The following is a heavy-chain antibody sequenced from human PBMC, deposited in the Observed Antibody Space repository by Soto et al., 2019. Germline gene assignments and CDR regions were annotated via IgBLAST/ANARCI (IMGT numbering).Heavy chain of an antibody. J-gene: IGHJ6*02. V-gene: IGHV3-11*01. CDR2: ITFSGNTV. CDR1: GFTFSDSY. Sequence: GGSLRLSCAASGFTFSDSYMSWIRQAPGKGLEWISYITFSGNTVYYADSLKGRFTISRDNAKNSLYLQMNRLRAEDTAVYYCARVSWREKYGMDVWGQGSSVTVSS. CDR3: ARVSWREKYGMDV.